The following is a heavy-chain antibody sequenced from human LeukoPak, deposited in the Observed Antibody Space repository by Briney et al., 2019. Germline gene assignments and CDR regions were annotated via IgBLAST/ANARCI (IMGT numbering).Heavy chain of an antibody. Sequence: SGGSLRLSCTASGFIFSSYCVHWVRQVPGKGLVWISRIFGDGTIINYADSVKGRFTISRDNSKNTLYLQMNSLRAEDTAVYYCASDLVYGSGTCVDWGQGNLVTVFS. CDR1: GFIFSSYC. CDR3: ASDLVYGSGTCVD. J-gene: IGHJ4*02. D-gene: IGHD3-10*01. V-gene: IGHV3-74*01. CDR2: IFGDGTII.